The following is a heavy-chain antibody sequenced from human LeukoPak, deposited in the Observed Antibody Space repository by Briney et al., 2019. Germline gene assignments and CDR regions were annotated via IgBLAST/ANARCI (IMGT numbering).Heavy chain of an antibody. D-gene: IGHD1-20*01. Sequence: GGSLRLSCAASGFTFSDYYMSWIRQAPGKGLEWVSYISSSGSTIYYADSVKGRFTISRDNAKNSLYLQMNSLRAEDTAVYYCARYDWNYAYYYMDVWGKGTTVTVSS. CDR1: GFTFSDYY. CDR2: ISSSGSTI. CDR3: ARYDWNYAYYYMDV. J-gene: IGHJ6*03. V-gene: IGHV3-11*01.